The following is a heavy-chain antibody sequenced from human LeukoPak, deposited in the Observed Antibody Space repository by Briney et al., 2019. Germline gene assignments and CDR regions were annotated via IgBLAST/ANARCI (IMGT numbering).Heavy chain of an antibody. CDR2: ISLAGQT. J-gene: IGHJ4*02. Sequence: PSGTLSLTCAVSGGSISGTNWWSWVRQPPGQGLEWIGEISLAGQTNYNPSLNGRVTMSLDKTSNQLSLHLTSVTAADTATYICSRKSGHFCPFGYWGQGTLVIVSS. CDR1: GGSISGTNW. D-gene: IGHD1-26*01. V-gene: IGHV4-4*02. CDR3: SRKSGHFCPFGY.